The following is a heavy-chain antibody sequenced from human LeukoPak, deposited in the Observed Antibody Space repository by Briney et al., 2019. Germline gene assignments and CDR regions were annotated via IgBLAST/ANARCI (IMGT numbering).Heavy chain of an antibody. D-gene: IGHD2-8*01. CDR1: RFTFGTYR. V-gene: IGHV3-7*01. CDR2: IKQDGSEK. Sequence: GGSLRLSCAASRFTFGTYRMSWVRLAPGKGLEWVANIKQDGSEKYYVDSVKGRFTISRDNAKNSLYLQMNSLRAEDTAVYYCARDGVYRSSAPDYWGQGTLVTVSS. CDR3: ARDGVYRSSAPDY. J-gene: IGHJ4*02.